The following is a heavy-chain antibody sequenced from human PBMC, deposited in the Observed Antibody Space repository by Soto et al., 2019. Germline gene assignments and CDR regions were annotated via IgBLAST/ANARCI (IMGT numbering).Heavy chain of an antibody. CDR3: AADNLQDYYYYGMDV. V-gene: IGHV1-58*01. J-gene: IGHJ6*02. Sequence: SVKVSCKXSGFTFTSSAVQWVRQARGQRLEWIGWIVVGSGNTNYAQKFRERVTITRDMSTSTAYMELSSLRSEDTAVYYCAADNLQDYYYYGMDVWGQGTTVTVSS. CDR1: GFTFTSSA. CDR2: IVVGSGNT.